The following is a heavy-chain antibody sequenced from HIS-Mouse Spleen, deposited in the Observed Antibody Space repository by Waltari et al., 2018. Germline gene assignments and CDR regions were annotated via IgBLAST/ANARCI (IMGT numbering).Heavy chain of an antibody. CDR1: GFTFSSYA. CDR3: ARDHSGWYFDY. Sequence: QVQLVESGGGVVQPGRSLRLSCAASGFTFSSYAMHWVRQAPGKGLEWVAGISYDGSNKYYAESVKGRFTISRDNSKNTLYLQMNSLRAEDTAVYYCARDHSGWYFDYWGQGTLVTVSS. J-gene: IGHJ4*02. V-gene: IGHV3-30-3*01. CDR2: ISYDGSNK. D-gene: IGHD6-19*01.